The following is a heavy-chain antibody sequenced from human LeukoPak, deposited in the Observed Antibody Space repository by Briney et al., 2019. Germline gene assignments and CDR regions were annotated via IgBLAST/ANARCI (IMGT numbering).Heavy chain of an antibody. Sequence: GASVKVSCKASGYTFTGYYMHWVRQAPGQGLEWMGWINPNSGGTNYAQKFQGRVTMTRDTSISTAYVELSRLRSDDTAVYYCARNYYDSSGYENWFDPWGQGTLVTVSS. V-gene: IGHV1-2*02. D-gene: IGHD3-22*01. CDR2: INPNSGGT. J-gene: IGHJ5*02. CDR1: GYTFTGYY. CDR3: ARNYYDSSGYENWFDP.